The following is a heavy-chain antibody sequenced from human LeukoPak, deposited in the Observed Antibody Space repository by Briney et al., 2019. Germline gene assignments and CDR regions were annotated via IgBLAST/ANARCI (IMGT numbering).Heavy chain of an antibody. V-gene: IGHV3-7*01. D-gene: IGHD3-16*01. CDR2: IKQDGSEK. CDR3: ARGGVYAFDI. CDR1: GFTFSRYW. J-gene: IGHJ3*02. Sequence: GESLRLSCAASGFTFSRYWMSWVRQAPGKGLEWVANIKQDGSEKYYVDSVKGRFTISRDNAKNSLYLQMTSLRAEDTAVYYCARGGVYAFDIWGQGTMVTVSS.